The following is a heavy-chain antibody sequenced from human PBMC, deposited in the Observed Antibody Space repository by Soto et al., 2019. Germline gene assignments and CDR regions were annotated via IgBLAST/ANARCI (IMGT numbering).Heavy chain of an antibody. CDR2: ISGSGGST. V-gene: IGHV3-23*01. D-gene: IGHD2-15*01. CDR3: AKGDYCSGGSCYSLDYYYYYYMDV. Sequence: EVQLLESGGGLVQPGGSLRLSCAASGFTFSSYAMSWVRQAPGKGLEWVSAISGSGGSTYYADSVKGQFTITRDNSKNTLYLQMTTLRAEDTSVYYCAKGDYCSGGSCYSLDYYYYYYMDVCGNGTTVTFCS. CDR1: GFTFSSYA. J-gene: IGHJ6*03.